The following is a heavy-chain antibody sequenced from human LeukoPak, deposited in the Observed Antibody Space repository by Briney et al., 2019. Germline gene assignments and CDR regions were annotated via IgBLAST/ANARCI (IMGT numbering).Heavy chain of an antibody. CDR1: RGTFSSYT. Sequence: GASVKVSCKASRGTFSSYTISWVRQAPGQGLEWMGGIIPILGTANYAQKFQGRVTITTDESTSTAYMELSSLRSEDTAVYYCARQGYDILTGYLYYFDYWGQGTLVTVSS. J-gene: IGHJ4*02. V-gene: IGHV1-69*16. CDR2: IIPILGTA. CDR3: ARQGYDILTGYLYYFDY. D-gene: IGHD3-9*01.